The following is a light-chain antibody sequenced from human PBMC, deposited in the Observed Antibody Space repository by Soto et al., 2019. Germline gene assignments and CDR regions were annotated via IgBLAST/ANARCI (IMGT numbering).Light chain of an antibody. V-gene: IGLV4-69*01. CDR3: QTWGTGIWV. CDR2: LNSDGSH. Sequence: QLVLTQSPSASASLGASVKLTCTLSSGHSSYAIAWHQQQPEKGPRYLMKLNSDGSHSKGDGIPDRFSGSSSGAERYLTISSRRSEVGADYYCQTWGTGIWVFGGGTKLTVL. J-gene: IGLJ3*02. CDR1: SGHSSYA.